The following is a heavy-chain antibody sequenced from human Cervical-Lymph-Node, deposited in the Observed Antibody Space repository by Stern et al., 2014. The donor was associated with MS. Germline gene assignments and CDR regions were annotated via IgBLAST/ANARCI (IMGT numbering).Heavy chain of an antibody. D-gene: IGHD2-21*02. J-gene: IGHJ6*02. Sequence: VQLVQSGAEVRKPGSSVKVSCKASGGTLSNYGISWVRQAPGQGLEWMGGIIPMFGTANYAQKFQGRVTFTADESTNTAFMDLSSLRSEDTAVYYCATEGDSSMLGLDVWGQGTTVTVSS. CDR3: ATEGDSSMLGLDV. V-gene: IGHV1-69*01. CDR1: GGTLSNYG. CDR2: IIPMFGTA.